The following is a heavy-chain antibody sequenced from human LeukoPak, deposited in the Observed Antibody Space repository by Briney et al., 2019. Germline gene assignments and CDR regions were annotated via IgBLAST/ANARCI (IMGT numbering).Heavy chain of an antibody. D-gene: IGHD3-3*01. Sequence: PGGSLRLSCAASGFTFSSYSMNWVRQAPGKGLEWVSSISSSSSYIYYADSVKGRFTISRDNAKNSLYLQMNSLRAEDTAVYYCAYGPRFSYYYYYMDVWGKGTTVTVSS. CDR1: GFTFSSYS. V-gene: IGHV3-21*01. CDR3: AYGPRFSYYYYYMDV. J-gene: IGHJ6*03. CDR2: ISSSSSYI.